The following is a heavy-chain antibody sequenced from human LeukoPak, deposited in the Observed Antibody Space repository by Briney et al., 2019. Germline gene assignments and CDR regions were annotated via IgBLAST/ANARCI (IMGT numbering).Heavy chain of an antibody. CDR1: GYSISSGYY. CDR2: IYHSGST. CDR3: ARHRDYSSSDY. J-gene: IGHJ4*02. Sequence: PLETLSLTCAVSGYSISSGYYWGWIRQPPGKGLEWIGSIYHSGSTYYNPSLKSRVTISVDTSKNQFSLKLSSVTAADTAVYYCARHRDYSSSDYWGQGTLVTVSS. V-gene: IGHV4-38-2*01. D-gene: IGHD6-6*01.